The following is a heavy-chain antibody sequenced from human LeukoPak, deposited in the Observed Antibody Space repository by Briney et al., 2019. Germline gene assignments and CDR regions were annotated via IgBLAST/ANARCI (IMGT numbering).Heavy chain of an antibody. J-gene: IGHJ4*02. CDR1: GITFSSYD. CDR3: ARAHALSPPNRRLQSSFDY. CDR2: ISGSGGST. D-gene: IGHD5-24*01. Sequence: GGSLRLSCEASGITFSSYDMSWVRQAPGKGLEWVSAISGSGGSTYYADSVKGRFTISRDNSKNTLYLQMNSLRAEDTAVYYCARAHALSPPNRRLQSSFDYWGQGTLVTVSS. V-gene: IGHV3-23*01.